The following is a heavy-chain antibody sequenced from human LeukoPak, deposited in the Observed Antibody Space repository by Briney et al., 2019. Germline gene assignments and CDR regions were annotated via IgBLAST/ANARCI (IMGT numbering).Heavy chain of an antibody. CDR2: IRYDGSIK. V-gene: IGHV3-30*02. CDR3: ARDDGGNFNDAFDI. J-gene: IGHJ3*02. CDR1: GFIFSSYG. Sequence: GGSLRLSCAASGFIFSSYGMHWVRQAPGKGLEWVAFIRYDGSIKYYADSVKGRFTISRDNAKNSLYLQMNSLRAEDTAVYFCARDDGGNFNDAFDIWGHGTMVTVSS. D-gene: IGHD4-23*01.